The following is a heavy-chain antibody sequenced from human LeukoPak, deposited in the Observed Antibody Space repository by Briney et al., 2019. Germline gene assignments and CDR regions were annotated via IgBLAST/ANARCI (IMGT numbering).Heavy chain of an antibody. V-gene: IGHV3-23*01. CDR3: ARGSYGPLENYFDY. CDR2: ISGSGGGT. J-gene: IGHJ4*02. D-gene: IGHD5-18*01. CDR1: GFTFYNYA. Sequence: PGGSLRLSCAASGFTFYNYAMSWVRQAPGKGLEWVSAISGSGGGTYYADSVRGRFTISRDNSKNTLHLQMNSLRAEDTAVYYCARGSYGPLENYFDYWGQGTLVTVSS.